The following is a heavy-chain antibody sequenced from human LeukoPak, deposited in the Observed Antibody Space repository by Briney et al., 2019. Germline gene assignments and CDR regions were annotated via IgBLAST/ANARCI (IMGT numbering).Heavy chain of an antibody. D-gene: IGHD3-22*01. Sequence: GGSLRLSCAGSGFTFNNYAVSCVPQTPSKGLECVSAISGRGDTTFYADAMKGRYNISRDDSQNTLYLQMKGLRSQHTRVYYCAKDHNLGGYVLFDNWSQRTLVTVSS. V-gene: IGHV3-23*01. CDR2: ISGRGDTT. CDR3: AKDHNLGGYVLFDN. CDR1: GFTFNNYA. J-gene: IGHJ4*02.